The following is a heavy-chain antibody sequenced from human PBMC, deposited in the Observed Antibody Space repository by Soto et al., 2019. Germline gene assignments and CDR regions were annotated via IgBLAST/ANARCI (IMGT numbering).Heavy chain of an antibody. CDR2: IYYSGST. J-gene: IGHJ6*02. CDR3: ARGGRYCSGGSCYSADGMDV. Sequence: PSETLSLTCTVSGGSISSGDYYWSWIRQPPGKGLEWIGYIYYSGSTYYNPSLKSRVTISVDTYKNQFSLKLSSVTAADTAVYYCARGGRYCSGGSCYSADGMDVWGQGTTVTVSS. D-gene: IGHD2-15*01. V-gene: IGHV4-30-4*01. CDR1: GGSISSGDYY.